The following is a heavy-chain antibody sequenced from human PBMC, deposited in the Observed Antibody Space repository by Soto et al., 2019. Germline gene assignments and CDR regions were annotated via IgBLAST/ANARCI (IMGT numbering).Heavy chain of an antibody. CDR2: INPNSGGT. CDR1: GYTFTCYY. D-gene: IGHD5-12*01. CDR3: ARSLGYGNYYGMDV. V-gene: IGHV1-2*04. J-gene: IGHJ6*02. Sequence: GASVKVSCKASGYTFTCYYMYWVRQAPGQGLEWMGWINPNSGGTNYAQKFQGWVTMTRDTSISTAYMELSRLRSDDTAVYYCARSLGYGNYYGMDVWGQGTTVTVSS.